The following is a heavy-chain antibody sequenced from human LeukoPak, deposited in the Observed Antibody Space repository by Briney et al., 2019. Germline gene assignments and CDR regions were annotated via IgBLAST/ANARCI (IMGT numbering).Heavy chain of an antibody. CDR2: INHSGST. Sequence: SETLSLTCAVYGGSFSGYYWSWIRQPPGKGLEWIGEINHSGSTNYNPSLKSRVTISVDTSKNQFSLKLSSVTAADTAVYYCARVSAAASVYWGQGTLVTVSS. V-gene: IGHV4-34*01. CDR3: ARVSAAASVY. D-gene: IGHD6-13*01. J-gene: IGHJ4*02. CDR1: GGSFSGYY.